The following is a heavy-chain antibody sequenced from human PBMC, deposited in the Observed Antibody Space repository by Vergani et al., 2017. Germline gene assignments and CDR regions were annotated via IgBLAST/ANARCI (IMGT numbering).Heavy chain of an antibody. D-gene: IGHD3-22*01. CDR3: ARRITMIVVVGAFDI. Sequence: QVQLQQWGAGLLKPSETLSLTCAVYGGSFSGYYWSWIRQPPGKGLEWIGEINHSGSTKYNPSLKSRVTISVDTSKNQFSLKLSSVTAAYTAVYYCARRITMIVVVGAFDIWGQGTMVTVSS. V-gene: IGHV4-34*01. CDR1: GGSFSGYY. CDR2: INHSGST. J-gene: IGHJ3*02.